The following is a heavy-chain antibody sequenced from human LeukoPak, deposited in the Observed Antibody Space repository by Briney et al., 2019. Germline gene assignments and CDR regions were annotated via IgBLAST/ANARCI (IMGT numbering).Heavy chain of an antibody. D-gene: IGHD5-12*01. Sequence: GGSLRLSCAASGFTFSSYGMSWVRQAPGKGLEWVAFVHYGGSNKYYADSVKGRFAISRDNSKNTLYLQMNSLRAEDTAVYYCVRDGSGYAMWDWGQGTLVTVSS. J-gene: IGHJ4*02. CDR3: VRDGSGYAMWD. CDR2: VHYGGSNK. CDR1: GFTFSSYG. V-gene: IGHV3-30*02.